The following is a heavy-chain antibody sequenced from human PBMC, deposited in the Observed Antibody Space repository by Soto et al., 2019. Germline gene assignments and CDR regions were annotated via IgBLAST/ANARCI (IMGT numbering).Heavy chain of an antibody. Sequence: GGSLRLSCEGSGFTFGSYAMSWVRQAPGKGLEWVSLTSGAGGSTSYADSVKGRFIISRDNSKSTLYLQMNSLRPEDTATYYCAGDYYDFWSGFLDYWGQGTPVTVSS. J-gene: IGHJ4*02. CDR3: AGDYYDFWSGFLDY. CDR1: GFTFGSYA. V-gene: IGHV3-23*01. D-gene: IGHD3-3*01. CDR2: TSGAGGST.